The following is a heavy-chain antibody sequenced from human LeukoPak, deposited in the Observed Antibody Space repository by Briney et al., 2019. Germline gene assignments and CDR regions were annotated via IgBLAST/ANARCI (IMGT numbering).Heavy chain of an antibody. CDR1: VGSFSGYY. Sequence: SETLSLTCAVYVGSFSGYYWSWIRQPPGKGLEWIGEMYLSGTTHSNPSVKSRVTISIDKSKNQFFLNLSSVTAADTAVYYCAGLVGRYSSGLYYYYFDYWGQGTLVTVSS. J-gene: IGHJ4*02. CDR3: AGLVGRYSSGLYYYYFDY. V-gene: IGHV4-34*01. D-gene: IGHD3-22*01. CDR2: MYLSGTT.